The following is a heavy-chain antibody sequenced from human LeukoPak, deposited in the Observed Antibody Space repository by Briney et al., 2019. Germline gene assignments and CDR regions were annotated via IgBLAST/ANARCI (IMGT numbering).Heavy chain of an antibody. J-gene: IGHJ4*02. Sequence: GASVKVSCKASGYTFTSYGISWVRQAPGQGLEWMGLISAYNGNTNYAQKLQGRVTMTTDTSTSTAYMELRSLRSDDTVVYYCARVGLAHYDILTGYYRGYFDYWGQGTLVTVSS. CDR1: GYTFTSYG. CDR2: ISAYNGNT. V-gene: IGHV1-18*01. D-gene: IGHD3-9*01. CDR3: ARVGLAHYDILTGYYRGYFDY.